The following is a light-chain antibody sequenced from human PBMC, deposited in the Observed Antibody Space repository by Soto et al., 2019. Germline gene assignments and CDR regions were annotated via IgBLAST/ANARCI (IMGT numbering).Light chain of an antibody. CDR1: SSDVGGYNY. Sequence: QAASVSGSPGQSITISCTGTSSDVGGYNYVSWYQQHPGKAPKLMIYEVSYRPSGVSNRFSASKSGNTASLTISGLQAEDEADYYCSSYTSSSTLVFGGGTKLTVL. V-gene: IGLV2-14*01. CDR2: EVS. J-gene: IGLJ2*01. CDR3: SSYTSSSTLV.